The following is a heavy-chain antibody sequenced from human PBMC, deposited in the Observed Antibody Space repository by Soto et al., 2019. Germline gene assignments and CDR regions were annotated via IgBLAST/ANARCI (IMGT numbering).Heavy chain of an antibody. CDR1: GGSISSSSYY. Sequence: KPSETLSLTCTVSGGSISSSSYYWSWIRQPPGKGLEWIGHIYYSGASYYNPSLKSRLTISLDMPKNQFSLKLTSVTAADTAVYYCASGSGYYFRYFDYWGQGSLVTVSS. J-gene: IGHJ4*02. CDR3: ASGSGYYFRYFDY. D-gene: IGHD3-22*01. CDR2: IYYSGAS. V-gene: IGHV4-30-4*01.